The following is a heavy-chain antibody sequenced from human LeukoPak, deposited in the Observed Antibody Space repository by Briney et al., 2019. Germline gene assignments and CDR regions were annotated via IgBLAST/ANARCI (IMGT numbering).Heavy chain of an antibody. CDR1: GFTFGNFG. J-gene: IGHJ2*01. V-gene: IGHV3-23*01. Sequence: SGGSLRLSCEASGFTFGNFGMTWVRQAPGKWLQWVSGITGSTTWTYYAASVKGRFTVSRDNSQNTLHLQMNSLRADDTAVYYCARELVSSGTGYFDLWGRGTLVTVSS. CDR3: ARELVSSGTGYFDL. D-gene: IGHD3-10*02. CDR2: ITGSTTWT.